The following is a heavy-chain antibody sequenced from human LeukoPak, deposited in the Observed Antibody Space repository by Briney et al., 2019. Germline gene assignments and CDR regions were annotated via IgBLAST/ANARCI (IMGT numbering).Heavy chain of an antibody. D-gene: IGHD3-22*01. CDR1: GGSIKSYY. Sequence: SSETLSLTCTVSGGSIKSYYWSWIRQPPGKGLEWIGYIYYSGSTNYNPSLKSRVTISVDTSRNQFSLRLTSVTAADTAVYYCARHSVYGSSGYFDPFDYWGQGTLVTVSS. CDR2: IYYSGST. V-gene: IGHV4-59*08. CDR3: ARHSVYGSSGYFDPFDY. J-gene: IGHJ4*02.